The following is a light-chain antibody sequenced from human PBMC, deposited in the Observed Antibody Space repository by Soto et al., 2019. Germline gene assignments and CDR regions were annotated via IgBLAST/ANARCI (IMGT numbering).Light chain of an antibody. Sequence: DIQMTQSPSSLSASVGDRVTITCRASQSIISYLNWYHQKPGKAPKLLIYDASSLQSGVPSRFSGNGSGTDFTLTISSLQPEDSATYYDQQSYSTPLTFGGGTKVEIK. CDR3: QQSYSTPLT. V-gene: IGKV1-39*01. CDR1: QSIISY. CDR2: DAS. J-gene: IGKJ4*01.